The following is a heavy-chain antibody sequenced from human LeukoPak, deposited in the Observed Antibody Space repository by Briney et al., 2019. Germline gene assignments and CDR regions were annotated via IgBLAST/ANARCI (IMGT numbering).Heavy chain of an antibody. CDR1: GGSISSHY. CDR3: ARDRPYTGGWRGFDY. V-gene: IGHV4-59*11. J-gene: IGHJ4*02. Sequence: SETLSLTCTVSGGSISSHYWSWIRQPPGKGLEWIGYIYYSGNTNYNPSLKSRVTISLDTSKNQFSLKLSSVTAADTAVYYCARDRPYTGGWRGFDYWGQGTLVTVSS. D-gene: IGHD6-19*01. CDR2: IYYSGNT.